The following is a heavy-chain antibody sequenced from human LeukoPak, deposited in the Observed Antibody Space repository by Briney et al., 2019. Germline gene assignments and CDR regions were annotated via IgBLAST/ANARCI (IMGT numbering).Heavy chain of an antibody. CDR3: AKDVRVGGGGMDV. D-gene: IGHD1-26*01. CDR1: GFTFTTYA. J-gene: IGHJ6*02. CDR2: ISSSSDNT. V-gene: IGHV3-23*01. Sequence: PGGSLRLSCAASGFTFTTYAMNWVRQAPGKGLEWVSLISSSSDNTHHADSVKGRFTISRDNSKNTVSLQMNSLRGEDTAVYYCAKDVRVGGGGMDVWGQGTPVTVSS.